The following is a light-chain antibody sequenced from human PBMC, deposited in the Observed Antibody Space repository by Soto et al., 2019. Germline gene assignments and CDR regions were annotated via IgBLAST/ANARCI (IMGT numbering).Light chain of an antibody. V-gene: IGKV1-39*01. CDR3: QQSYSTPRT. CDR1: QSISSY. J-gene: IGKJ1*01. CDR2: AAS. Sequence: DIPMTQSPSSLSASVGDRVTITCRASQSISSYLNWYQQKPGKAPKLLIYAASSWQSGVPSRFSGSGSGTDFTLTISSLQPEDFATYNCQQSYSTPRTFGQGTKVEIK.